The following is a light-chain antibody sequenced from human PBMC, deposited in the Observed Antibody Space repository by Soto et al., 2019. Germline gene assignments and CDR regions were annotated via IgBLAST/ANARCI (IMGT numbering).Light chain of an antibody. CDR2: RND. Sequence: QSALTQPPSASGTPGQRVSIACSGGSSNIGINTVNWYQQLPGAAPKLLLYRNDQRPSGVPDRFSGSRSGTSASLAIDGLQSEDEADYFCAAWDDSLNGFFVFGTGTKLTVL. CDR3: AAWDDSLNGFFV. J-gene: IGLJ1*01. V-gene: IGLV1-44*01. CDR1: SSNIGINT.